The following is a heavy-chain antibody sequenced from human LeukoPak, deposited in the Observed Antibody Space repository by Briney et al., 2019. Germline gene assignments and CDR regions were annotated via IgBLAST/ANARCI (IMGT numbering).Heavy chain of an antibody. CDR3: ARGGAARLHFQN. J-gene: IGHJ1*01. CDR2: IYHSGST. CDR1: GLSISTYY. V-gene: IGHV4-59*01. Sequence: SETLSLTCTVSGLSISTYYWNWIRQPPGKGLEWIGYIYHSGSTNYNPSLQSRVTISVDTSKNPFSLNLNSVTAADTAVYYCARGGAARLHFQNWGQGTLVTVSS. D-gene: IGHD6-6*01.